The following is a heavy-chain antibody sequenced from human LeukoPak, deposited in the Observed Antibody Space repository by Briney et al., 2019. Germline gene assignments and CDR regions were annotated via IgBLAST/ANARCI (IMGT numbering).Heavy chain of an antibody. Sequence: SSETLSLTCTVSGGSISSSSYYWGWIRQPPGKGLEWIGSIYYSGSTYYNPSLKSRVTISVDTSKNQFSLKLSSVTAADTAVYYCARSRYGSGLNWFDPWGQGTLVTVSS. D-gene: IGHD3-10*01. V-gene: IGHV4-39*07. CDR2: IYYSGST. CDR1: GGSISSSSYY. J-gene: IGHJ5*02. CDR3: ARSRYGSGLNWFDP.